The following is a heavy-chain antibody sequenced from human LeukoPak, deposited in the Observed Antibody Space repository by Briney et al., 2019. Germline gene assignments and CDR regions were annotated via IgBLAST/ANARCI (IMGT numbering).Heavy chain of an antibody. CDR3: ARDGPSGDCSSTSCPSGY. Sequence: GGSLRLSCAASGFTVSSNYMSWVRQAPGKGLEWVSVIYSGGSTYYADSVKGRFTISRDNSKNTLYLQMNSLRAEDTAVYYCARDGPSGDCSSTSCPSGYWGQGTLVTVSS. CDR2: IYSGGST. J-gene: IGHJ4*02. D-gene: IGHD2-2*03. V-gene: IGHV3-53*01. CDR1: GFTVSSNY.